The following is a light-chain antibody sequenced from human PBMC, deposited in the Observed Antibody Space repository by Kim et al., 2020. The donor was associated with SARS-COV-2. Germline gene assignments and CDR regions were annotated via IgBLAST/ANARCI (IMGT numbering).Light chain of an antibody. Sequence: HSITISRTGISSDVGGYNYVSWYRPHPGIAPNLVIFDVRNRPSGVSNRFSGSKSGNTASLTISGLQAEDEADYYCSSYTSGTTLGVFGTGTKVTVL. CDR2: DVR. J-gene: IGLJ1*01. CDR1: SSDVGGYNY. CDR3: SSYTSGTTLGV. V-gene: IGLV2-14*03.